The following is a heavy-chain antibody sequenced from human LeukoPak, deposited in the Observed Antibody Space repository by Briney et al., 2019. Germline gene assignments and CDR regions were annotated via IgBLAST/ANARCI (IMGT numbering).Heavy chain of an antibody. J-gene: IGHJ4*02. CDR2: IIPIFGTA. D-gene: IGHD5-18*01. CDR1: GGTFSSYA. Sequence: SVKVSCKASGGTFSSYAISWVRQAPGQGLEWMGRIIPIFGTANYAQKFQGRVTITTDESTRTAYMELSSLRSEDTAVYYCARAEGPNTAMVGYWGQGTLVTVSS. CDR3: ARAEGPNTAMVGY. V-gene: IGHV1-69*05.